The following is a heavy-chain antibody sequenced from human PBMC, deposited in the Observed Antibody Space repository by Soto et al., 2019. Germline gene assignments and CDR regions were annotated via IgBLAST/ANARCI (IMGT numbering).Heavy chain of an antibody. CDR3: ARDPFGGGDSERFGL. D-gene: IGHD2-21*02. J-gene: IGHJ5*02. Sequence: EVQLVESGGGLVKPGGSLRLSCAASGFTFSRHAMIWVRQVPGKGLEWVSSISGSFSSIYYADSVKGRFTTSRDNAKNSLYLQMNSLRAEDTAVYFCARDPFGGGDSERFGLWGQGTLVTVSS. CDR1: GFTFSRHA. CDR2: ISGSFSSI. V-gene: IGHV3-21*01.